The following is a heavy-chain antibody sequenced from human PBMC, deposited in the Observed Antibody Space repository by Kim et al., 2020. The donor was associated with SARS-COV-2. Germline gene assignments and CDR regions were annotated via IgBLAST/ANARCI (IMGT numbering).Heavy chain of an antibody. CDR3: AHATGFDFDY. J-gene: IGHJ4*02. V-gene: IGHV2-5*02. Sequence: SGPTLVKSTQTLTLTCTFSGFSLSTTVGVGWIRQPPGKALEWLSFIYWDDDRRYSPSLKTRLTITKDTSKNQVVLTMTNMDPVDTATYYCAHATGFDFDYWGQGTLVTVSS. CDR1: GFSLSTTVG. CDR2: IYWDDDR. D-gene: IGHD5-12*01.